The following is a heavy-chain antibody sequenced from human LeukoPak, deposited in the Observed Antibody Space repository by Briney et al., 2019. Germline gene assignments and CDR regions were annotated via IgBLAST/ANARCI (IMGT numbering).Heavy chain of an antibody. CDR2: ISSSSSTI. CDR3: ARGHADSGFDY. Sequence: GGSLRLSCAASGFTFSSYSMNGVRQAPGKGLEWVSYISSSSSTIYYADSVKGRFTISRDNAKNSLYLQMNSLRAEDTAVYYCARGHADSGFDYCGQGTLVTVSS. D-gene: IGHD4-17*01. V-gene: IGHV3-48*01. CDR1: GFTFSSYS. J-gene: IGHJ4*02.